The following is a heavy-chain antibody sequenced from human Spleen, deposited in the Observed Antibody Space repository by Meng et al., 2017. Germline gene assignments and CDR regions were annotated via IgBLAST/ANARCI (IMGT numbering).Heavy chain of an antibody. D-gene: IGHD1-26*01. Sequence: ASVKVSCKASGYTFPDYYIHWVRQAPGQGLEWMGRIDPKNGDTHYAQKFQGRVTMTGDTSISTAYMDLSGLRSDDTAVYYCATFSGSYYYNWFDPWGQGTLVTVSS. CDR3: ATFSGSYYYNWFDP. V-gene: IGHV1-2*06. CDR2: IDPKNGDT. CDR1: GYTFPDYY. J-gene: IGHJ5*02.